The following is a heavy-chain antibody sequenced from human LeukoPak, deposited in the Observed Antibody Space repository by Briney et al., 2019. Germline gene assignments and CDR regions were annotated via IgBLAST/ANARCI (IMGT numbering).Heavy chain of an antibody. V-gene: IGHV4-39*07. J-gene: IGHJ4*02. D-gene: IGHD3-3*01. CDR3: ARVDYDFWSGYYTAYFDY. CDR2: IYYGGST. CDR1: GGSISSSSYY. Sequence: SETLSLTCTVSGGSISSSSYYWGWIRQPPGKGLEWIGSIYYGGSTYYNPSLKSRVTISVDTSKNQFSLKLSSVTAADTAVYYCARVDYDFWSGYYTAYFDYWGQGTLVTVSS.